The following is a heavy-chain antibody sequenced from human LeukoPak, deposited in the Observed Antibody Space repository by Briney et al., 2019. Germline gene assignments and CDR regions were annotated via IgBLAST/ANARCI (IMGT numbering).Heavy chain of an antibody. D-gene: IGHD2-8*01. V-gene: IGHV4-4*07. J-gene: IGHJ6*03. CDR3: ARGRGDCTNGLCSQYYYYMDV. CDR2: IYTSGST. CDR1: GGSISSYY. Sequence: SETLSLTCTVSGGSISSYYWSWIRQPAGKGLECIGRIYTSGSTNYNPSLKSRVTMSVDTSKNQFSLKLSSVTAADTAVYYCARGRGDCTNGLCSQYYYYMDVWGKRTTVTVSS.